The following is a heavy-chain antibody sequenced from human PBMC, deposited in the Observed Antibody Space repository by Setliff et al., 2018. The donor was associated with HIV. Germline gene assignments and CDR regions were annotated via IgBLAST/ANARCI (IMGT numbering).Heavy chain of an antibody. CDR2: IKQDGSEK. D-gene: IGHD5-18*01. CDR1: GFTFSSYW. CDR3: AREKGRDSYAPYFDY. Sequence: GSLRLSCAASGFTFSSYWMSWVRQAPGKGLEWVANIKQDGSEKYYVDSVKGRFTISRDNAKNSLYLQMNSLRAEDTAVYYCAREKGRDSYAPYFDYWGQGTLVTVSS. J-gene: IGHJ4*02. V-gene: IGHV3-7*01.